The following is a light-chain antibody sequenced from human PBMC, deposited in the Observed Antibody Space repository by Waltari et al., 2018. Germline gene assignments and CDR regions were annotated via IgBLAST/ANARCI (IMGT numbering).Light chain of an antibody. CDR3: QHYVRLPAT. V-gene: IGKV3-20*01. CDR2: GAS. J-gene: IGKJ1*01. Sequence: EIVLTQSPGTLSLSPGQRATLSCRASQSVGRSLAWYQHKPGKAPRLLIYGASNRAAGIPDRFSGRGSGTDFSLTISRLEPEDVVVYYCQHYVRLPATFGQGTKVEIK. CDR1: QSVGRS.